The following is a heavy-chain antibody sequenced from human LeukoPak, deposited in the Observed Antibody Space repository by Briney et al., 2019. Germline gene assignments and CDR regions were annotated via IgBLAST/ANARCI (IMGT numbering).Heavy chain of an antibody. V-gene: IGHV4-34*01. Sequence: SETLSLTCAVYGGSFSGYYWSWIRQPPGKGLEWIGEINHSGSTNYNPSLKSRVTISVDTSKNQFSLKLSSVTAADTAVYYCARHRCSGGSCYPMNWFDPWGQGTLVTVSS. CDR2: INHSGST. D-gene: IGHD2-15*01. CDR1: GGSFSGYY. CDR3: ARHRCSGGSCYPMNWFDP. J-gene: IGHJ5*02.